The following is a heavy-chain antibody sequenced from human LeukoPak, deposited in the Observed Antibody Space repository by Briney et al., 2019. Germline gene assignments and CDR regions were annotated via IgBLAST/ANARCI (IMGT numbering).Heavy chain of an antibody. CDR3: ARQYDFWSGDLDY. V-gene: IGHV1-18*01. Sequence: GASVNVSCKTSGYSFILYGISWVRQAPGQGPEWMGWISTSTGDTKYTQKFQGRVTLTTDTSTSTAYMELSSLRSDDTAVYYCARQYDFWSGDLDYWGQGTLVTVSS. D-gene: IGHD3-3*01. CDR1: GYSFILYG. J-gene: IGHJ4*02. CDR2: ISTSTGDT.